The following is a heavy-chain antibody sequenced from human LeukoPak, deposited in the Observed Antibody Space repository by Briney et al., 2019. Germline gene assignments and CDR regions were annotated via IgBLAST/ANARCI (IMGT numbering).Heavy chain of an antibody. CDR2: ISGTGGTT. D-gene: IGHD6-19*01. CDR1: GFTFSSYA. CDR3: AKRNQWLLRGGAHFDF. J-gene: IGHJ4*02. V-gene: IGHV3-23*01. Sequence: GGSLRLSCAASGFTFSSYAMSWVRQAPGKGLEWVSAISGTGGTTYYADSVKGRVSISRDYSKNTLYLQMNSLRAEDAAVYYCAKRNQWLLRGGAHFDFWGQGTLVTVSS.